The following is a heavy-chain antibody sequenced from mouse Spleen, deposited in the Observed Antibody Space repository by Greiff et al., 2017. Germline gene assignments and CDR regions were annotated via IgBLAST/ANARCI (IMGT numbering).Heavy chain of an antibody. D-gene: IGHD1-2*01. Sequence: EVKVVESGGGLVKPGGSLKLSCAASGFTFSDYYMYWVRQTPEKRLEWVATISDGGSYTYYPDSVKGRFTISRDNAKNNLYLQMSSLKSEDTAMYYCAREGLRPYYYAMDYWGQGTSVTVSS. V-gene: IGHV5-4*02. CDR2: ISDGGSYT. CDR3: AREGLRPYYYAMDY. CDR1: GFTFSDYY. J-gene: IGHJ4*01.